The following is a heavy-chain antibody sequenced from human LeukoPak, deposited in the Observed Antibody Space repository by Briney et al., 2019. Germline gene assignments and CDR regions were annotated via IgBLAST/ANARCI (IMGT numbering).Heavy chain of an antibody. CDR3: ARDGGLAYSGEFDY. CDR1: GYSISSGYY. V-gene: IGHV4-38-2*02. CDR2: IYHIGST. D-gene: IGHD2-15*01. J-gene: IGHJ4*02. Sequence: SSETLSLTCTVSGYSISSGYYWGWIRQPPGKGLEWIGSIYHIGSTYYNPSLKSRVTISVDTSNNQFSLKLSSVTAADTAVYYCARDGGLAYSGEFDYWGQGTLVTVSS.